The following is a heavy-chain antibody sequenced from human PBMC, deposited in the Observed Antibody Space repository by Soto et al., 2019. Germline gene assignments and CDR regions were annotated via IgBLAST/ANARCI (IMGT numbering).Heavy chain of an antibody. V-gene: IGHV1-2*02. CDR3: ARGSPYGSGNEDFDY. D-gene: IGHD3-10*01. CDR1: GYTFTVYY. Sequence: ASVKVSCKASGYTFTVYYMHWVRQAPGQGLEWMGWINPNSGGTNYAQKFQGRVTMTRDTSISTAYMELSRLRSDDTAVYYCARGSPYGSGNEDFDYWGQGTLVTVSS. J-gene: IGHJ4*02. CDR2: INPNSGGT.